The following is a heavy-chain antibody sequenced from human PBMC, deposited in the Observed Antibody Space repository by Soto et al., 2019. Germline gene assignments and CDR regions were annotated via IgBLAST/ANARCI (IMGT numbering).Heavy chain of an antibody. CDR2: IYWNDDK. J-gene: IGHJ4*02. Sequence: SGPTLVNPTQTLTLTCSFSGFSLRTRGVGVGWVHQAPGKALEWLAVIYWNDDKRFRPSLKSRLTITKDTSKNQVVLTMTEMDPVDTATYYCAHSQGLWDPFAYWGQGTLVTVSS. D-gene: IGHD2-21*01. V-gene: IGHV2-5*01. CDR3: AHSQGLWDPFAY. CDR1: GFSLRTRGVG.